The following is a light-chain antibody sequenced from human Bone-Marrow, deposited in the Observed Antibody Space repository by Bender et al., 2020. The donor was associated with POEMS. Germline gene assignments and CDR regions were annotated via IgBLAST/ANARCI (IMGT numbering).Light chain of an antibody. CDR3: CSYTGGSTFAV. Sequence: QSALTQPASVSGSPGQSITISCTGTSSDVGNFYLVSWYQHHPDKAPKLIIFEVTMRPSGVSHRFSGSKSGNTASLTISGLQADDEAAYYCCSYTGGSTFAVFGGGTKLTVL. CDR2: EVT. J-gene: IGLJ2*01. V-gene: IGLV2-23*02. CDR1: SSDVGNFYL.